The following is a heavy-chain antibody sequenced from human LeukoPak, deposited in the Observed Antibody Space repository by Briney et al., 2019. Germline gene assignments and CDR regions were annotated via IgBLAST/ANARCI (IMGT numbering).Heavy chain of an antibody. CDR1: GGSISSSTYY. D-gene: IGHD1-7*01. V-gene: IGHV4-39*07. Sequence: SETLSLTCNVSGGSISSSTYYWGWIRQPPGKGLEWIGSVYYSGSTYYNPSLKSRVIISVDTSKNQFSLKLSSVTAADTAVYYCAREGYNWNYGANYYYYYMDVWGKGTTVTVSS. CDR3: AREGYNWNYGANYYYYYMDV. CDR2: VYYSGST. J-gene: IGHJ6*03.